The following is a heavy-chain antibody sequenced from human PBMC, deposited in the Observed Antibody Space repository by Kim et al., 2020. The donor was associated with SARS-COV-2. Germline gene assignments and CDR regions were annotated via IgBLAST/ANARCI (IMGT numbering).Heavy chain of an antibody. J-gene: IGHJ6*02. D-gene: IGHD3-10*01. CDR3: AKAMVRGVTLDYYYYGMDV. CDR2: ISGSGGST. V-gene: IGHV3-23*01. Sequence: GGSLRLSCAASGFTFSSYAMSWVRQAPGKGLEWVSAISGSGGSTYYADSVKGRFTISRDNSKNTLYLQMNSLRAEDTAVYYCAKAMVRGVTLDYYYYGMDVWGQGTTVTVSS. CDR1: GFTFSSYA.